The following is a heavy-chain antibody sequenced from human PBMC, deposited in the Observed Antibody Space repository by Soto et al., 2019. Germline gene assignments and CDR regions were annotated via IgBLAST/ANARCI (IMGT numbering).Heavy chain of an antibody. CDR3: PRGKYGRVGSPFDN. D-gene: IGHD1-26*01. CDR1: GFNFKTHS. Sequence: ELQLVESGGGLVKPGGSLTLSCAASGFNFKTHSMNWVRQAPGKGLEWVSSISSTGSFIYYGDSVKGRFTVSRDNAKNSLYLHMNSLRTEDTAVYYCPRGKYGRVGSPFDNWGQGTLVTVSS. CDR2: ISSTGSFI. J-gene: IGHJ4*02. V-gene: IGHV3-21*02.